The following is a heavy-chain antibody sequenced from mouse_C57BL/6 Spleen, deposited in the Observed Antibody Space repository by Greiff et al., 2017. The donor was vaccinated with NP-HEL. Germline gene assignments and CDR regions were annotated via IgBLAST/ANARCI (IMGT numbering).Heavy chain of an antibody. Sequence: LKQSGASVKISCKASGYAFSSYWMNWVKQRPGKGLEWIGQVYPGDGDTNYNGKFKGKATLTADKSSSTAYMQLSSLSSEDSAVYFCARREVPSYFDYWGQGTTLTVSS. CDR3: ARREVPSYFDY. CDR1: GYAFSSYW. J-gene: IGHJ2*01. V-gene: IGHV1-80*01. CDR2: VYPGDGDT.